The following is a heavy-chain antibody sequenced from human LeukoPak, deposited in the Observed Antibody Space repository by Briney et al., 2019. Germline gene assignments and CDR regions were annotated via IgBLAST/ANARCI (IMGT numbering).Heavy chain of an antibody. V-gene: IGHV3-74*01. CDR3: ATKQWRAPPPDS. CDR2: INTDGTVT. Sequence: GGSLRLSCAASGFTFSKYWMLWVRQAPGKGLESVSRINTDGTVTTYADSVKGRFTLSRDNADNTMFLQMNSVRDEDTAVYYGATKQWRAPPPDSWGQGTPVTVSS. CDR1: GFTFSKYW. D-gene: IGHD6-19*01. J-gene: IGHJ4*02.